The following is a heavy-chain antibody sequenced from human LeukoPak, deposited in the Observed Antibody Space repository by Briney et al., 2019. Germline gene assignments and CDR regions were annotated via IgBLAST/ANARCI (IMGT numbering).Heavy chain of an antibody. CDR3: ARARPNYYDSSGTLDH. CDR1: GFTFSSYS. D-gene: IGHD3-22*01. Sequence: PGGSLRLSCAASGFTFSSYSMNWVRQAPGKGLEWVSYISSSSSTIYYADSVKGRFTISRDNAKNSLYLQMNSLRAEDTAVYYCARARPNYYDSSGTLDHWGQGTLVTVSS. J-gene: IGHJ4*02. V-gene: IGHV3-48*01. CDR2: ISSSSSTI.